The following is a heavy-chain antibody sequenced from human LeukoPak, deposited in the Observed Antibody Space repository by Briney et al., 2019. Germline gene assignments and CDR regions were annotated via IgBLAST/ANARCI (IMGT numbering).Heavy chain of an antibody. CDR2: IYYNWST. J-gene: IGHJ5*02. Sequence: SETLSLTCTVSGGSISSSSYYWGWIRQPPGKGLEWIGSIYYNWSTYYNPSLESRVTISVDTSKNQFSLKLSSVTAADTAVYYCARHIANWFDPWGQGTLVTVSS. CDR1: GGSISSSSYY. CDR3: ARHIANWFDP. V-gene: IGHV4-39*01. D-gene: IGHD2-15*01.